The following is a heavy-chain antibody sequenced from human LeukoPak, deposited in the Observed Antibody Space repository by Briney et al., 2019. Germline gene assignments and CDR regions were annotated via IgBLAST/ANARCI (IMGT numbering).Heavy chain of an antibody. D-gene: IGHD3-10*01. CDR3: ARRYYYGSGSVDY. CDR1: GYTFTSYD. CDR2: MNPNSGNT. J-gene: IGHJ4*02. V-gene: IGHV1-8*01. Sequence: GASVKVSCTASGYTFTSYDINWVRQAPGQGLEWMGWMNPNSGNTGYAQKFQGRVTMTRNTSISTAYMELSSLRSEDTAVYYCARRYYYGSGSVDYWGQGTLVTVSS.